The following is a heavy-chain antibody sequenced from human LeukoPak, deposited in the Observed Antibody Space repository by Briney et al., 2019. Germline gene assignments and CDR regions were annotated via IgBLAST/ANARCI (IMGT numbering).Heavy chain of an antibody. V-gene: IGHV4-34*01. D-gene: IGHD3-3*01. CDR3: ARGLEYYDFWSGLFVIGPYDY. J-gene: IGHJ4*02. CDR2: INHSGST. Sequence: SWVRQPPGKGLEWIGEINHSGSTNYNPSLKSRVTISVDTSKNQFSLKLSSVTAADTAVYYCARGLEYYDFWSGLFVIGPYDYWGQGTLVTVSS.